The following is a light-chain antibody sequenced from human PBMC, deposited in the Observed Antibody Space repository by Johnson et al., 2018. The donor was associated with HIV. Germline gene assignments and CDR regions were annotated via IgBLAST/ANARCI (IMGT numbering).Light chain of an antibody. CDR3: ATWDSSLSVYV. Sequence: QSVLTQPPSVSAAPGQKVTISCSGSSSNIGNNYVSWYQQLPGTAPKHLIYDNNKRPSGIPDRFSGSTSGTSATLVITGLQTGDEADYHCATWDSSLSVYVFGTWTKVTVL. V-gene: IGLV1-51*01. CDR2: DNN. CDR1: SSNIGNNY. J-gene: IGLJ1*01.